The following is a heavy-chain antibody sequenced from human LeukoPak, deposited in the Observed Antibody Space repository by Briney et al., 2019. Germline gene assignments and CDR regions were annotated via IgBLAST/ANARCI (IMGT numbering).Heavy chain of an antibody. J-gene: IGHJ5*02. Sequence: SETLSLTCAVYGGSFSGYYWSWIRQPPGKGLEWIGEINHSGSTNYNPSLKSRVTISVDTSKNQFSLKLSSVTAADTAVYYCAREMGDYGDQGGFDPWGQGTLVTVSS. CDR1: GGSFSGYY. V-gene: IGHV4-34*01. CDR2: INHSGST. CDR3: AREMGDYGDQGGFDP. D-gene: IGHD4-17*01.